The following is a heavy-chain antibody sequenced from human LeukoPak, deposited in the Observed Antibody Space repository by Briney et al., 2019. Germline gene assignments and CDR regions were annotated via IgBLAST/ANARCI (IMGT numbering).Heavy chain of an antibody. CDR1: GYTFTSYY. Sequence: ASVKVSCKASGYTFTSYYMHWVRQAPGQGLEWMGIINPSGGSTSYAQKFQGRVTMTRDMSTSTVYMELSSLRSDDTAVYYCARLDSLLDYFDYWGQGTLVTVSS. V-gene: IGHV1-46*01. CDR2: INPSGGST. D-gene: IGHD1-26*01. J-gene: IGHJ4*02. CDR3: ARLDSLLDYFDY.